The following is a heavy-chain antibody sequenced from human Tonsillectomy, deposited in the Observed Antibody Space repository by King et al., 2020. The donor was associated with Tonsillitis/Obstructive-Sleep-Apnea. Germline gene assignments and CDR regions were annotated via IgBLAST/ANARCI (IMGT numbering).Heavy chain of an antibody. V-gene: IGHV5-10-1*01. CDR3: ARPVRYGGEGYYYMDV. CDR1: GYTFTIYW. D-gene: IGHD4-23*01. J-gene: IGHJ6*03. CDR2: IDPTDSYT. Sequence: QLVQSGAEVKKPGESLRISCKGSGYTFTIYWISWVRQMPGKGLEWMGRIDPTDSYTNYNPSFQGHVTISVDKSISTAYLQWSSLKASDTAVYYCARPVRYGGEGYYYMDVWGKGTTVTVSS.